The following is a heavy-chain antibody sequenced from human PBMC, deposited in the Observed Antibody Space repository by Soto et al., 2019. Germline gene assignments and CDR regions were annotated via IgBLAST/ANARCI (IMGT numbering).Heavy chain of an antibody. J-gene: IGHJ4*02. V-gene: IGHV1-69*06. CDR3: ARVRADCSSTSCPWDY. CDR1: GGTFSSYA. D-gene: IGHD2-2*01. Sequence: SVKISCKASGGTFSSYAISWVRQAPGQGLEWMGGIIPIFGTANYAQKFQGRVTITADKSTSTAYMELSSLRSEDTAVYYCARVRADCSSTSCPWDYWGQGTLVTVSS. CDR2: IIPIFGTA.